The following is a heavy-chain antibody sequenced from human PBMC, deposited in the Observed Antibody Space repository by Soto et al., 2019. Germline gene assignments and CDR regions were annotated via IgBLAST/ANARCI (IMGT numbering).Heavy chain of an antibody. CDR1: GYTFTSYG. J-gene: IGHJ1*01. Sequence: QVQLVQSGAEVKKPGASVKVSCKASGYTFTSYGISWVRQAPGQGLEWMGWISAYNGNTNYAQKHKGRVTMTTDTSTRKAYMELRSLRSDDTAVYYCARAGAADYDFWSGSYFQHWGHGTLVTVSS. CDR3: ARAGAADYDFWSGSYFQH. D-gene: IGHD3-3*01. V-gene: IGHV1-18*01. CDR2: ISAYNGNT.